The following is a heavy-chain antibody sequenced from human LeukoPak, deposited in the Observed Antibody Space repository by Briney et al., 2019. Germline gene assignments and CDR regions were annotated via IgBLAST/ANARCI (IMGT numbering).Heavy chain of an antibody. CDR2: IFYSGGT. CDR1: GGSINTPNYY. D-gene: IGHD2-21*02. Sequence: SETLSLTCTVSGGSINTPNYYWGWIRQTPGKGLEWIGNIFYSGGTYYSPSLTSRVTISLDTSRNQFSLSLNSVTAADTAIFYCARSMVTTDRNFDHWGQGTLVTVSS. CDR3: ARSMVTTDRNFDH. V-gene: IGHV4-39*07. J-gene: IGHJ4*01.